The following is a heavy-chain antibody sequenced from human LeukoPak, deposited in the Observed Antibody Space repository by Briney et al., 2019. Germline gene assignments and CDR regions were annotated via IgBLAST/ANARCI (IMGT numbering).Heavy chain of an antibody. CDR1: GGSISSYY. D-gene: IGHD2-2*01. V-gene: IGHV4-59*01. CDR2: IYYSGST. Sequence: SETLSLTCTVSGGSISSYYWSWIRQPPGKGLEWVGYIYYSGSTTYNPSLKSRVTISVDTSKSQISLNLRSVTVTDTAAYYCASEAAAYCSSTSCYGGYFQHWGQGTLVTVSS. CDR3: ASEAAAYCSSTSCYGGYFQH. J-gene: IGHJ1*01.